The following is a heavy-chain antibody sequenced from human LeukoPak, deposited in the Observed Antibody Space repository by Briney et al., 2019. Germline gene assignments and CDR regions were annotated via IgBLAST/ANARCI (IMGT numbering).Heavy chain of an antibody. CDR3: AQASSYTEAIRYNPSWFGP. CDR2: INDGGRT. CDR1: GGPFSGFF. J-gene: IGHJ5*02. V-gene: IGHV4-34*01. Sequence: MTSETLSLICANYGGPFSGFFWSWIRQPPGKGLEWIGEINDGGRTNYNPSLQSRVTISIDTSKNQFSLKLTSVTAADTAVYYCAQASSYTEAIRYNPSWFGPWGQGTLVTVSS. D-gene: IGHD3-10*01.